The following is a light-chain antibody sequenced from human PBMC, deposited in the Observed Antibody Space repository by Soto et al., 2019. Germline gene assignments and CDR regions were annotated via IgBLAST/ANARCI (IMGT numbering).Light chain of an antibody. CDR1: ENVDTN. CDR3: QHYVTSLTT. Sequence: EIVMTQSPATLSVSPGEGATLSCRASENVDTNLAWYQQKPGQAPRLLIFGASIRVKGIPDRFIGSGSGTDFTLTISRLEPEDFAVYYCQHYVTSLTTFGQGTKVEVK. V-gene: IGKV3-20*01. J-gene: IGKJ1*01. CDR2: GAS.